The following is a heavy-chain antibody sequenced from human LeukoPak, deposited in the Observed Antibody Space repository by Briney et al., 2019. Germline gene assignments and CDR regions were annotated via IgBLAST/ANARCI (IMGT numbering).Heavy chain of an antibody. V-gene: IGHV4-61*02. CDR3: ARDAGVTTVYGXFDP. J-gene: IGHJ5*02. CDR1: GGSISSGSYY. CDR2: IYTSGST. D-gene: IGHD4-11*01. Sequence: SETLSLTCTVSGGSISSGSYYWSWIRQPAGKGLEWIGRIYTSGSTNYNPSLKSRVTISVDTSKNQFSLKLSSVTAADTAVYYCARDAGVTTVYGXFDPXXXGTLVTVS.